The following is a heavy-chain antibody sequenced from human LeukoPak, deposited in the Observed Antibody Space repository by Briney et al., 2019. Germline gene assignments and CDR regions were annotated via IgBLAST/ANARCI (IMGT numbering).Heavy chain of an antibody. CDR3: AKSNGYGLTDI. CDR2: IFYSGST. CDR1: SGSISTSNYY. J-gene: IGHJ3*02. V-gene: IGHV4-39*07. D-gene: IGHD3-22*01. Sequence: SETLSLTCTVSSGSISTSNYYWGWVRQPPGKALEWIGNIFYSGSTYYSPSLKSRVTISLDTSRSQFSLKLNSVTAADTAVYYCAKSNGYGLTDIWGQGTMVTVSS.